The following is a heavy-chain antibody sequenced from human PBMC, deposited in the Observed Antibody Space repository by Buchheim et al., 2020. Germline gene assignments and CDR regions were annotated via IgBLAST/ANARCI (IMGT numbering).Heavy chain of an antibody. Sequence: QEHLVESGGGVVQPGGSLRLSCAASGFTFSLYGFHWVRQAPGKGLEWVAALWYDGSKKYYAESVKGRFTISRDNSKNTLYLQMNSLRAEDTAVYYCARDLAYGDYDYYYYGMDVWGQGTT. CDR1: GFTFSLYG. CDR2: LWYDGSKK. D-gene: IGHD4-17*01. CDR3: ARDLAYGDYDYYYYGMDV. J-gene: IGHJ6*02. V-gene: IGHV3-33*01.